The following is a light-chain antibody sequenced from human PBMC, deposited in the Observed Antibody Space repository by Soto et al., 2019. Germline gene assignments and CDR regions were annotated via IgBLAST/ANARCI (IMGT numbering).Light chain of an antibody. V-gene: IGKV1-39*01. CDR2: GAS. CDR3: QQSYRPPRT. CDR1: QNISNF. J-gene: IGKJ2*01. Sequence: DTQMTQSPPSLSASVGDRVTISCRASQNISNFLNWYQQKSGKAPEVLIYGASILQGGVPSRFSGSGSGTDFTLTISRLQPEDFATYYCQQSYRPPRTFGQGTKLEIK.